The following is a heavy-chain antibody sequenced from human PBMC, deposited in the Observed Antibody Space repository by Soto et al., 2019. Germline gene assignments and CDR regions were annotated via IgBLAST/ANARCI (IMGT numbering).Heavy chain of an antibody. V-gene: IGHV1-69*13. D-gene: IGHD3-10*01. CDR3: ATRSGGGGAFDF. Sequence: ASVKVSCKASGGTFSSYAISWVRQAPGQGLEWMGGIIPIFGTANYAQKFQGRVTITADESTSTAYMELSSLRSEDTAIYYCATRSGGGGAFDFWGQGTMVTVSS. J-gene: IGHJ3*01. CDR1: GGTFSSYA. CDR2: IIPIFGTA.